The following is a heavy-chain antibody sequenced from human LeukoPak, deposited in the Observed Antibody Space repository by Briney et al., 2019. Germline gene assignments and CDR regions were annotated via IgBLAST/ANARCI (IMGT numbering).Heavy chain of an antibody. V-gene: IGHV5-51*01. CDR1: GYSFTTYW. J-gene: IGHJ4*02. Sequence: GESLKISCKGSGYSFTTYWIGCVRQMPGKGLEWMGIIYPGDSDTRYSPSFQGQVTISADKSISTAYLQWSSLTSSDTAMYYCGRHLHGDLYFDYWGQGTLVTVSS. CDR3: GRHLHGDLYFDY. D-gene: IGHD4-17*01. CDR2: IYPGDSDT.